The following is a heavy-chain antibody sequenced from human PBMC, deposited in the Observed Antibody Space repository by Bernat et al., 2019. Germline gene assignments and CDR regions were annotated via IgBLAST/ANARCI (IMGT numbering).Heavy chain of an antibody. V-gene: IGHV1-46*03. CDR1: GYTFTSYY. CDR3: ARDPQGIIAVAGDAFDI. D-gene: IGHD6-19*01. Sequence: QVQLVQSGAEVKKPGASVKVSCKASGYTFTSYYMHWVRQAPGQGLEWMGIINPSGGSTSYAQKFQGRVTMTRDTSTSTVYMELSSLRSEDTAVYYCARDPQGIIAVAGDAFDIWGKGTMVTVSS. J-gene: IGHJ3*02. CDR2: INPSGGST.